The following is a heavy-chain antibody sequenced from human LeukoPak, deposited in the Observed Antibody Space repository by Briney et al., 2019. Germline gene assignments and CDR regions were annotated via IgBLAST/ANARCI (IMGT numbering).Heavy chain of an antibody. D-gene: IGHD1-20*01. CDR1: GGTSSSYG. CDR2: ISPTFDIA. V-gene: IGHV1-69*04. Sequence: GASVKVSCKASGGTSSSYGIIWVRQAPGQGLEWMGRISPTFDIANYAQKFQGRVTITADTSTSTAYMELSGLRSEDTAIYYCAREFRQSNWNDGHWFDPWGQGTLVTVSS. CDR3: AREFRQSNWNDGHWFDP. J-gene: IGHJ5*02.